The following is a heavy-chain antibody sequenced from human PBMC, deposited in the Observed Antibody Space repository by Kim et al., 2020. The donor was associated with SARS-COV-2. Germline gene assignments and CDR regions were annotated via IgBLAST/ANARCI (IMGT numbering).Heavy chain of an antibody. CDR2: INPNSGGT. CDR1: GYTFTGYY. Sequence: ASVKVSCKASGYTFTGYYMHWVRQAPGQGLEWMGRINPNSGGTNYAQKFQGRVTMTRDTSISTAYMELSRLRSDDTVVYYCARGATTMIAGNYYYYGMDVWGQGTTVTVSS. CDR3: ARGATTMIAGNYYYYGMDV. J-gene: IGHJ6*02. D-gene: IGHD3-22*01. V-gene: IGHV1-2*05.